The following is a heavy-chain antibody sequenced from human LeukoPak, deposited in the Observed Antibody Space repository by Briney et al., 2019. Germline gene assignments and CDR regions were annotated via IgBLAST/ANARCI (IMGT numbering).Heavy chain of an antibody. D-gene: IGHD2-2*01. J-gene: IGHJ6*03. CDR2: INPNSGGT. V-gene: IGHV1-2*06. CDR3: ARDYCSSTSCYYYYMDV. Sequence: ASVKVSCKASGYTFTGYYMHWVRQAPGQGLEWMGRINPNSGGTNYAQKFQGRATMTRDTSISTAYMELSRLRSDDTAVYYCARDYCSSTSCYYYYMDVWGKGTTVTVSS. CDR1: GYTFTGYY.